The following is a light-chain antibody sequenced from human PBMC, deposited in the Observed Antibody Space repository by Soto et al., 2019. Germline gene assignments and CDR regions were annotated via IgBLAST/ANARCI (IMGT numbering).Light chain of an antibody. CDR2: GAS. J-gene: IGKJ1*01. V-gene: IGKV3-20*01. CDR1: ESVTSNY. Sequence: IVLTQSPGTLSLSPGDRATLSCGASESVTSNYLAWYQQKPGQAPRLLIFGASTRATGIPDRFSGSGSGTDFTLTISRLEPEDFAVYYCQHYYTSYTTFGQGTKVDI. CDR3: QHYYTSYTT.